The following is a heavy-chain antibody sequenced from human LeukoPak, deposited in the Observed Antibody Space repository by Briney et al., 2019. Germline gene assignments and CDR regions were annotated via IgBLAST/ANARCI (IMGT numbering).Heavy chain of an antibody. CDR1: GGSFSGYY. CDR3: ASIGGTAMPPGYYGMDV. D-gene: IGHD5-18*01. J-gene: IGHJ6*02. V-gene: IGHV4-34*01. Sequence: KPSETLSLTCAVYGGSFSGYYWSWIRQPPGKGLEWIGEINHSGSTNYNPSLKSRVTISVDTSKNQFSLKLSSVTAADTAVYYCASIGGTAMPPGYYGMDVWGQGTTVTVSS. CDR2: INHSGST.